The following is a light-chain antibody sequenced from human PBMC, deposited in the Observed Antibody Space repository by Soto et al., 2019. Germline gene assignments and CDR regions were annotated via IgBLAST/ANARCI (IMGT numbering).Light chain of an antibody. CDR2: STF. V-gene: IGKV3-20*01. J-gene: IGKJ1*01. CDR3: QLYGSSWT. Sequence: EIVLTQSPGTLSLSPGERATLSCRASQSDSSRFLAWYQQKTWPGSRLLIHSTFRRDTGIPDRFSGSGSGTDFTLTISRLEPEDYAVYYCQLYGSSWTFGQGTKVEIK. CDR1: QSDSSRF.